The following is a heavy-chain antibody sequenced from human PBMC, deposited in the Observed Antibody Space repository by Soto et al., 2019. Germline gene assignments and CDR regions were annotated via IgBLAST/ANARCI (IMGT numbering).Heavy chain of an antibody. V-gene: IGHV4-30-4*01. CDR1: GGSNSSDDYY. CDR3: ARDLDGLHDDTSGPFPRPG. J-gene: IGHJ1*01. D-gene: IGHD3-22*01. CDR2: IHSSGSI. Sequence: SETLSLTCTVSGGSNSSDDYYRSWIRQAPGRGLEWIGYIHSSGSIYYNTSLKSRATMSIDTAGNQFSLKVSSVTVADTAVYYCARDLDGLHDDTSGPFPRPGWGQGTLVTVS.